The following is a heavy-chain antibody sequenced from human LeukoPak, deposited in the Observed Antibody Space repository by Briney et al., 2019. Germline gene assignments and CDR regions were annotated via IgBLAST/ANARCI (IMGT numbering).Heavy chain of an antibody. Sequence: GRSLRLSCAASGFTFSSYAMHWVRQAPGKGLEWVAVISYDGSNKYYADSVKGRFTISRDNAKNSLYLQMNSLRAEDTAVYYCAYIRRFGDYVWGSYRPPTFDYWGQGTLVTVSS. V-gene: IGHV3-30*04. J-gene: IGHJ4*02. CDR2: ISYDGSNK. CDR1: GFTFSSYA. D-gene: IGHD3-16*02. CDR3: AYIRRFGDYVWGSYRPPTFDY.